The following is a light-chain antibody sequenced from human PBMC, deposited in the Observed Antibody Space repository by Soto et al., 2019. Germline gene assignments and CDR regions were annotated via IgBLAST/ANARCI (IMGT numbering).Light chain of an antibody. CDR3: SSYTSRSTVV. CDR2: DVS. Sequence: QSALTQPASVSGSPGQSITISCTGTSSDVGFYNYVSWYQQHPGKAPKLMIFDVSNRPSGVSNRFSGSKSGNTASLTISRLQAEDEADYYCSSYTSRSTVVFGGGTKLTVL. CDR1: SSDVGFYNY. J-gene: IGLJ2*01. V-gene: IGLV2-14*01.